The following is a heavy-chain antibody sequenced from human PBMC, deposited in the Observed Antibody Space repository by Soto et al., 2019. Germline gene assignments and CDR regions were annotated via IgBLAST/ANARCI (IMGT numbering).Heavy chain of an antibody. J-gene: IGHJ2*01. D-gene: IGHD3-22*01. CDR1: GGSISSGGYY. V-gene: IGHV4-31*03. CDR2: IYYSGST. CDR3: ASPRKDTANDSSGYHDYWYFDL. Sequence: SETLSRTCTVSGGSISSGGYYWSWIRQHPGKGLEWIGYIYYSGSTYYNPSLKSRVTISVDTSKNQFSLKLSSVTAADTAVYYCASPRKDTANDSSGYHDYWYFDLWGRGTLVT.